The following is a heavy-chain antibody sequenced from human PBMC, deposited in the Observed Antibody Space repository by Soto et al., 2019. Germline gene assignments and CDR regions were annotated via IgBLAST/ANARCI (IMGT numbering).Heavy chain of an antibody. V-gene: IGHV4-59*08. CDR3: ARHSRMGGWDTAMVKDFDY. J-gene: IGHJ4*02. CDR1: CGSISSFY. D-gene: IGHD5-18*01. CDR2: IYYSGST. Sequence: SGTPSLTCTFSCGSISSFYWSRVPQPPGEGLEWIGYIYYSGSTKYNPSLKSRVTISVDTSKNQFSLRLTSVTAADTAVYYCARHSRMGGWDTAMVKDFDYWGQGTLVTVSS.